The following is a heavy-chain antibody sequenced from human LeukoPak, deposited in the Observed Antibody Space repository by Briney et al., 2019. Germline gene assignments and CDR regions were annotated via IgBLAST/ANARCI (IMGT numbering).Heavy chain of an antibody. Sequence: PGGSLRLSCAASGFTFSSYGMHWVRQAPGKGLEWVAAIWDDGSIQYYADSVKGRFTISRDNSKNTLYLQMDSLRAEDTAVYYCARAGYCSGGSCYVSDYWGQGTLVSVSS. J-gene: IGHJ4*02. CDR1: GFTFSSYG. D-gene: IGHD2-15*01. CDR2: IWDDGSIQ. CDR3: ARAGYCSGGSCYVSDY. V-gene: IGHV3-33*01.